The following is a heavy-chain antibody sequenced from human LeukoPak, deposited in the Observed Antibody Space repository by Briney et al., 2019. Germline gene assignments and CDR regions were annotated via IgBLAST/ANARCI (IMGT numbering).Heavy chain of an antibody. CDR1: GGSFRDYY. D-gene: IGHD3-22*01. CDR2: INHSGST. Sequence: SETLSLTCAVYGGSFRDYYWSWIRQPPGKGLEWIGEINHSGSTNYNPSLKSRVTISLDTSRNQFSLKLTSVTAADTAVYYCAKAPYLSSGSWGQGILVAVSS. J-gene: IGHJ3*01. V-gene: IGHV4-34*01. CDR3: AKAPYLSSGS.